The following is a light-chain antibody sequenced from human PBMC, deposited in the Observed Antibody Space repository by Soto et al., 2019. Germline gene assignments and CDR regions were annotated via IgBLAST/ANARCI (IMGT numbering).Light chain of an antibody. CDR1: SSNIGAGYH. J-gene: IGLJ1*01. CDR3: QSYDSSLGYV. V-gene: IGLV1-40*01. CDR2: TNR. Sequence: QSVLAQPRSWSGSPGQRVTMCCTWSSSNIGAGYHVHWYQQLPGTAPKLLIYTNRYRPSGVPDRFSGSRSGTSASLAITGLQAEDGADYYCQSYDSSLGYVFGTGTKATVL.